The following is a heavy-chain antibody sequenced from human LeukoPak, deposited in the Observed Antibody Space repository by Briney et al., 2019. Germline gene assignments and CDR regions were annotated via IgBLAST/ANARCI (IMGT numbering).Heavy chain of an antibody. CDR1: GGSISSSSYY. CDR3: ARHSSYEGSYYDILTGYVSGGDPELDY. Sequence: SETLSLTCTVSGGSISSSSYYWGWIRQPPGKGLEWIGSIYYSGSTYYNPSLKSRVTISVDTSKNQFSLKLSSVTAADPDVYYCARHSSYEGSYYDILTGYVSGGDPELDYWGQGTLVTVSS. J-gene: IGHJ4*02. V-gene: IGHV4-39*01. D-gene: IGHD3-9*01. CDR2: IYYSGST.